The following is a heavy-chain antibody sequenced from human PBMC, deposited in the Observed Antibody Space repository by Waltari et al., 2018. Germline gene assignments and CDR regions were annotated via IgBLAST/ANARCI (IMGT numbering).Heavy chain of an antibody. CDR1: GGSMTNYY. CDR3: ARRDSFTDF. Sequence: QVQLQESGPGLVKPSETLSLICTVSGGSMTNYYWGWVRQPPGRGLEWIGDLYYSGSTYSAGSTAYNPSLRGRVTISIHTPRAQFSLELRSVTAADTAVYYCARRDSFTDFWGQGTLIIVSS. CDR2: LYYSGST. V-gene: IGHV4-59*08. D-gene: IGHD2-21*01. J-gene: IGHJ4*02.